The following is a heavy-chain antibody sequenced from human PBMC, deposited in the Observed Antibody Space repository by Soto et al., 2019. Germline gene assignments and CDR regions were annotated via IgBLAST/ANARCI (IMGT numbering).Heavy chain of an antibody. CDR2: INHSGST. J-gene: IGHJ4*02. CDR3: ARVPRYYYDSSGYYYNSHYFDY. Sequence: SETLSLTCAVYGGSFSGYYWSWIRQPPGKGLEWIGEINHSGSTNYNPSLKSRVTISVDTSKNQFSLKLSSVTAADTAVYYCARVPRYYYDSSGYYYNSHYFDYWGQGTLVTVS. V-gene: IGHV4-34*01. CDR1: GGSFSGYY. D-gene: IGHD3-22*01.